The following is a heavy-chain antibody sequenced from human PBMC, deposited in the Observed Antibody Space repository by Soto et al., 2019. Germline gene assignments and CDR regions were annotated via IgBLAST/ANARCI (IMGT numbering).Heavy chain of an antibody. Sequence: QVQLQESGPGLVKPSETLSLTCTVSGASVNSENYYWSWIRQPPGKGLEWIGYVYYSGSTNYNPSLKSRATISLDTYRNQFSLKMTSMTSADTAFYYCAGGVFRFLQWFDPWGQGTLVTVSS. CDR1: GASVNSENYY. V-gene: IGHV4-61*01. CDR2: VYYSGST. CDR3: AGGVFRFLQWFDP. J-gene: IGHJ5*02. D-gene: IGHD3-3*01.